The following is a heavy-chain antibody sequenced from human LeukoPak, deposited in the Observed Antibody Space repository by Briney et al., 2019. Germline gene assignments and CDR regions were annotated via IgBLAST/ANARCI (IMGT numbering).Heavy chain of an antibody. V-gene: IGHV3-21*01. J-gene: IGHJ4*02. Sequence: GGSLRLSCAASTFTVSTNYMTWVRQAPGKGLEWVSSISSSSSYIYYADSVKGRFTISRDNAKNSLYLQMNSLRAEDTAVYYCARGDDADYAIDYWGRGTLVTVSS. D-gene: IGHD4-17*01. CDR2: ISSSSSYI. CDR1: TFTVSTNY. CDR3: ARGDDADYAIDY.